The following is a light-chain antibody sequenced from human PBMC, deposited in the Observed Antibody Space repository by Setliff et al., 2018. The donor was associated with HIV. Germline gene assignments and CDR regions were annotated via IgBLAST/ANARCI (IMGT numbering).Light chain of an antibody. CDR1: TSDISHYNF. J-gene: IGLJ1*01. CDR3: SSYTGTNLFV. V-gene: IGLV2-14*01. CDR2: EVF. Sequence: QSVLTQPASVSASPGQSITISCTGTTSDISHYNFVSWYQQHPDSAPKLLIYEVFNRPSGVSHRFSGSKSGNTASLTISGLQAEDEADYYCSSYTGTNLFVFGTGTKVTVL.